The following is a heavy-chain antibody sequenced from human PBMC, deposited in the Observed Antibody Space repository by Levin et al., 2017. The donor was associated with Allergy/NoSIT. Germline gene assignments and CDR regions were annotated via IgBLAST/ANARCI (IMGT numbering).Heavy chain of an antibody. Sequence: PTASVKVSCKASGGTFSSYAISWVRQAPGQGLEWMGGIIPIFGTANYAQKSQGRVTITADESTSTAYMELSSLRSEDTAVYYCARLQAVAGLPDYWGQGTLVTVSS. CDR2: IIPIFGTA. CDR3: ARLQAVAGLPDY. V-gene: IGHV1-69*13. CDR1: GGTFSSYA. J-gene: IGHJ4*02. D-gene: IGHD6-19*01.